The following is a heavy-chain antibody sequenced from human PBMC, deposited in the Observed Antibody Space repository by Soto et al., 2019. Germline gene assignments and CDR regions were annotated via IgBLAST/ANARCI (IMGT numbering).Heavy chain of an antibody. D-gene: IGHD2-8*02. V-gene: IGHV3-7*05. CDR3: ARDLSPRQTTYWVDAFDF. Sequence: EVQLVESGGGLVQPGGSLRLSCAASGFTLSTFWMTWVRQAPGKGLEWVANINRDGSVQNYVDSVEGRFTISRDSAKNSLYLQMDSLRAGDAAVYYCARDLSPRQTTYWVDAFDFWGPGTRVTVSS. CDR1: GFTLSTFW. CDR2: INRDGSVQ. J-gene: IGHJ3*01.